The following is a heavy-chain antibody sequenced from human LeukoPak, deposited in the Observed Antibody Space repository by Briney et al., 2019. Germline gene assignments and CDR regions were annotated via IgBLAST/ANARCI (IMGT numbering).Heavy chain of an antibody. CDR2: MSYDGSNK. D-gene: IGHD3-22*01. Sequence: PGGSLRLSCAASGFTFSSYGMHWARQAPGKGLEGVAVMSYDGSNKYYADAVKGRFTISRDNSKNTLYLQMNSLRAEDTAVYYCAKEGDDSSGVDIWGQGTMVTVSS. CDR3: AKEGDDSSGVDI. V-gene: IGHV3-30*18. CDR1: GFTFSSYG. J-gene: IGHJ3*02.